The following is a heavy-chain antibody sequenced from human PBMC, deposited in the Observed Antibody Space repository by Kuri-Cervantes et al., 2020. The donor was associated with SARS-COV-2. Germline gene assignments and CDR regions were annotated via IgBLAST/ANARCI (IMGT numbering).Heavy chain of an antibody. D-gene: IGHD3-3*01. CDR2: INPNSGGT. CDR1: GYTFSSYY. J-gene: IGHJ4*02. CDR3: ARGGKHHHILRFLESVNFDA. Sequence: ASVKVSCKASGYTFSSYYMYWVRQAPGQGLEWMGWINPNSGGTNYAQRYQGWVTMTRDTSTRTVYMELSRLTSDDTAVYFCARGGKHHHILRFLESVNFDAWCQGTLVTVSS. V-gene: IGHV1-2*04.